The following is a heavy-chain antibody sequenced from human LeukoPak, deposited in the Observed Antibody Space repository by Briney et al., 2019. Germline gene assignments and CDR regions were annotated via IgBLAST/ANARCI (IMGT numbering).Heavy chain of an antibody. Sequence: PGGSLRLSCAASGFTFSSYAMSWVRQAPGKGLEWVSAISGSGGSTYYADSVKGRFTISRDNAKNSLYLQMNSLRAEDTAVYYCARAGGSYNYWGQGTLVTVSS. CDR1: GFTFSSYA. CDR2: ISGSGGST. D-gene: IGHD1-26*01. J-gene: IGHJ4*02. V-gene: IGHV3-23*01. CDR3: ARAGGSYNY.